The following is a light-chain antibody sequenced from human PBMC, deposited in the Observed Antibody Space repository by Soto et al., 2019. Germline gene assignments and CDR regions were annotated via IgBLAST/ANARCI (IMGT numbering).Light chain of an antibody. V-gene: IGLV2-14*01. Sequence: QSVLAQPASVSGSPGQSITISCTGTSSDIGVYHYVSWFQQHPGKAPKLIIYEVSYRPSGISNRFSGSQSGNTASLTISGLQAEDEADYYCSSYTSSATLIFGGGTKVTVL. CDR1: SSDIGVYHY. J-gene: IGLJ2*01. CDR2: EVS. CDR3: SSYTSSATLI.